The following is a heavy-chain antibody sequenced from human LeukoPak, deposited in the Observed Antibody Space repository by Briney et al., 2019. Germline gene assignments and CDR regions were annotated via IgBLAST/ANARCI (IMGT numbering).Heavy chain of an antibody. CDR3: ATVLGTSYDMRHHRGAFDN. CDR1: GLTVSSNC. V-gene: IGHV3-53*01. CDR2: IYSGGST. Sequence: GGSLRLSCAASGLTVSSNCMSWVRQAPGKGLEWVSVIYSGGSTYYADSVKGRFTISRDNSKNTLYLQMNSLRAEDTAVYYCATVLGTSYDMRHHRGAFDNWGQGTLVTVSS. J-gene: IGHJ4*02. D-gene: IGHD3-9*01.